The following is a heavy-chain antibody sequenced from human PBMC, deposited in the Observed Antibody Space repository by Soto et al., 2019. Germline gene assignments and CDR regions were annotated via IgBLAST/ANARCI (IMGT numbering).Heavy chain of an antibody. V-gene: IGHV1-18*01. CDR1: GYTFTSYG. Sequence: ASVKVSCKASGYTFTSYGISWVRQAPGQGLEWMGWISAYNGNTNYAQKLQGRVTMTTDTSTSTAYMELRSLRSDDTAVYYCAGPSEDYGDHTGVYYYYMDVWGKGTTVTVSS. J-gene: IGHJ6*03. CDR2: ISAYNGNT. CDR3: AGPSEDYGDHTGVYYYYMDV. D-gene: IGHD4-17*01.